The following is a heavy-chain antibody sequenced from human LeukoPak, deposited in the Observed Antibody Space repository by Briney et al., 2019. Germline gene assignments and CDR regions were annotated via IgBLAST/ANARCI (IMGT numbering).Heavy chain of an antibody. J-gene: IGHJ6*03. CDR3: ASFYCSGGSCYQYYYYYYMDV. D-gene: IGHD2-15*01. CDR1: GFTLSSYE. Sequence: GSLRLSCTASGFTLSSYEMSWIRQPPGKGLEWIGIIYYSGSTYSNPSLRSRVTISVDTSKNQFSLKLSSVTAADTAVYYCASFYCSGGSCYQYYYYYYMDVWGKGTTVTISS. CDR2: IYYSGST. V-gene: IGHV4-39*01.